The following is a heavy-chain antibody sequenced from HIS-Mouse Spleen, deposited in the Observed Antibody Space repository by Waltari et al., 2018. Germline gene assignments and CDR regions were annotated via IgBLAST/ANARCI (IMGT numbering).Heavy chain of an antibody. CDR3: ARGGGSYCFDY. CDR2: IYYSGST. CDR1: GGSISSYY. V-gene: IGHV4-59*01. J-gene: IGHJ4*02. D-gene: IGHD1-26*01. Sequence: QVQLQESGPGLVKPSETLSLTCTVSGGSISSYYWSWIRQPPGKGLEWIGYIYYSGSTNYHPSRKSRVTISVDTSKNQFSLKLSSVTAADTDVYYCARGGGSYCFDYWGQGTLVTVSS.